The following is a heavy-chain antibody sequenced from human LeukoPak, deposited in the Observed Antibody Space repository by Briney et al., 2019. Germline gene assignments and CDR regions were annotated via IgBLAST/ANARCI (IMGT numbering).Heavy chain of an antibody. J-gene: IGHJ4*02. CDR1: GFTFNSSE. V-gene: IGHV3-48*03. D-gene: IGHD3-3*01. Sequence: PGGSLRLSCAAFGFTFNSSEMNWVRQAPGKGLEWVSYISSSGSTIYYADSVKGRFTISRDNAKSSLYLQMNSLRAEDTAIYYCARQDRVLIAFDYWGQGTLVTVSS. CDR3: ARQDRVLIAFDY. CDR2: ISSSGSTI.